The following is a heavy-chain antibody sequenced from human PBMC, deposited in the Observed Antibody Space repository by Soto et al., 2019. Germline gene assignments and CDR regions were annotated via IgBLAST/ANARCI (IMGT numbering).Heavy chain of an antibody. CDR2: INHSGST. J-gene: IGHJ5*01. CDR3: ARIPVDRYMNYWFVH. V-gene: IGHV4-34*01. CDR1: GGAFSGYY. Sequence: ETLSLTCTVYGGAFSGYYCIWIRHPPGKGLEWIGEINHSGSTNYNPSLKSRVNISVDTSKNQFSLKLSSVTAADTGGYFCARIPVDRYMNYWFVHWCPGPLGTGS. D-gene: IGHD5-12*01.